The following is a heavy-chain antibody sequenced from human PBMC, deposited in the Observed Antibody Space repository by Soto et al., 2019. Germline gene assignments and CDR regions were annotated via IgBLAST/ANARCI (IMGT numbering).Heavy chain of an antibody. CDR2: IIPIFGTA. D-gene: IGHD2-15*01. V-gene: IGHV1-69*12. CDR1: GGTFSSYA. CDR3: ATQDGHGGKSPFDY. J-gene: IGHJ4*02. Sequence: QVQLVQSGAEVKKPGSSVKVSCKASGGTFSSYAISWVRQAPGQGLEWMGGIIPIFGTANYAQKFQGRVTITADESTSTAYMELSILRSEDTAVYYCATQDGHGGKSPFDYWGQGTLVTVSS.